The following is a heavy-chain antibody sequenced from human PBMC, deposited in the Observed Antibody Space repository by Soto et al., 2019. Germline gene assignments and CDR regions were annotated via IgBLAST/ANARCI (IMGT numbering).Heavy chain of an antibody. CDR3: ARLARDDILTGYWYWFDP. D-gene: IGHD3-9*01. V-gene: IGHV5-51*01. Sequence: GESLKISCKGSGYSFTSYWIGWVRQMPGKGLEWMGIIYPGDSDTRYSPSFQGQVTISADKSISTAYLQWSSLKASDTAMYYCARLARDDILTGYWYWFDPWGQGTLVTVSS. CDR2: IYPGDSDT. CDR1: GYSFTSYW. J-gene: IGHJ5*02.